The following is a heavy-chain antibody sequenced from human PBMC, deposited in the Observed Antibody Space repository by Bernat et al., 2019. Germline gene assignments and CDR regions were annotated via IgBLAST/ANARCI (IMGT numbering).Heavy chain of an antibody. CDR2: ISAYNGNT. D-gene: IGHD4-11*01. J-gene: IGHJ6*03. V-gene: IGHV1-18*01. CDR1: GYTFTSYG. Sequence: QVQLVQSGAEVKKPGASVKVSCKASGYTFTSYGISWVRQAPGQGLEWMGWISAYNGNTNYAQKLQGRVTMTTDTSTSTAYMELRSLRSDDTAVYYCAREMTTVPDYYYYYYMDVWGKGTTVTVSS. CDR3: AREMTTVPDYYYYYYMDV.